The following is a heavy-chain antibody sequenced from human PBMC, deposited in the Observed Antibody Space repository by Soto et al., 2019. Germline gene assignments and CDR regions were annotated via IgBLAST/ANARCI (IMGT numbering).Heavy chain of an antibody. Sequence: GGSLRLSCAASGFTFSSYGMHWVRQAPGKGLEWVAVIWYDGSNKYYADSVKGRFTISRDNSKNTLYLQMNSLRAEDTAVYYCARGITMVRGVIISYMDVWGKGTTVTVSS. J-gene: IGHJ6*03. CDR3: ARGITMVRGVIISYMDV. D-gene: IGHD3-10*01. CDR1: GFTFSSYG. V-gene: IGHV3-33*01. CDR2: IWYDGSNK.